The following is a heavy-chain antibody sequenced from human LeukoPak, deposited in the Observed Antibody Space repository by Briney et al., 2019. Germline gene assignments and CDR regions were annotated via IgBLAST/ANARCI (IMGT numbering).Heavy chain of an antibody. CDR3: ARDGPYYYDSSGYYDAFDI. J-gene: IGHJ3*02. Sequence: PSETLSLTCAVYGGSFSDYYWTWIRQPPGKGLEWIGEINHSGSAKYNSSLKSRVTISVDTSKNQFSLNLNSVTAADTAVYYCARDGPYYYDSSGYYDAFDIWGQGTMVTVSS. CDR1: GGSFSDYY. V-gene: IGHV4-34*01. D-gene: IGHD3-22*01. CDR2: INHSGSA.